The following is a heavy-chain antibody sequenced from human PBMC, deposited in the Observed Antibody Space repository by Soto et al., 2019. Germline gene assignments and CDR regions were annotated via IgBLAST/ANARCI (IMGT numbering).Heavy chain of an antibody. CDR2: IYYSGST. V-gene: IGHV4-30-4*01. CDR3: ARDQMAAAGTWGRYYGMDV. J-gene: IGHJ6*02. Sequence: QVQLQESGPGLVKPSQTLSLTCTVSGGSISSGDYYWSWIRQPPGKGLEWIGYIYYSGSTYYNPSLKSRVTISVDTSKNQFSLKLSSVTAADTAVYYCARDQMAAAGTWGRYYGMDVWGQGTTVTVSS. D-gene: IGHD6-13*01. CDR1: GGSISSGDYY.